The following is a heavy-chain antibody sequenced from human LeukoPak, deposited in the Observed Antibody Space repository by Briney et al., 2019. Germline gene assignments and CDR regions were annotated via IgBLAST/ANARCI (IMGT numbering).Heavy chain of an antibody. CDR2: ISAYNGNT. J-gene: IGHJ3*02. Sequence: ASVKVSCKASGYTFTSYGISWVRQAPGQGLEWVGWISAYNGNTNYAQKLQGRVTMTTDTSTSTAYMELRSLRSDDTAVYYCARAAPQLRFYAFDIWGQGTMVTVSS. CDR1: GYTFTSYG. CDR3: ARAAPQLRFYAFDI. V-gene: IGHV1-18*01. D-gene: IGHD3-3*01.